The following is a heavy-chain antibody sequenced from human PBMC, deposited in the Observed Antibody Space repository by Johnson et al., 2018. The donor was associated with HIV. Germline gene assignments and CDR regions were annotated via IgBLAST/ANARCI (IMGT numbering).Heavy chain of an antibody. V-gene: IGHV3-7*01. CDR2: IKEDGSAK. Sequence: VQLVESGGGLVQPGGSLRLSCAASGFTFSSYWMSWVRQAPGKGLEWVANIKEDGSAKYYVDSVKGRFTISRDNAKNSLYLQMNSLRAEDTALYYCARDPYPGAFDIWGQGTMVTVSS. CDR3: ARDPYPGAFDI. J-gene: IGHJ3*02. CDR1: GFTFSSYW.